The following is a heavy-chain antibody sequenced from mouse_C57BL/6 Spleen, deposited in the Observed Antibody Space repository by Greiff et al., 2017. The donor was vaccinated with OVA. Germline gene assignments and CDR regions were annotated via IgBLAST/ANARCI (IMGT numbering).Heavy chain of an antibody. V-gene: IGHV1-52*01. CDR2: IDPSDSET. J-gene: IGHJ3*01. CDR1: GYTFTSYW. D-gene: IGHD1-1*02. Sequence: VKLQQSGAELVRPGSSVKLSCKASGYTFTSYWMHWVKQRPIQGLEWIGNIDPSDSETHYNQKFKDKATLTVDKSSSTAYMQLSSLTSEDSAVYYCARGGLWSLAYWGQGTLVTVSA. CDR3: ARGGLWSLAY.